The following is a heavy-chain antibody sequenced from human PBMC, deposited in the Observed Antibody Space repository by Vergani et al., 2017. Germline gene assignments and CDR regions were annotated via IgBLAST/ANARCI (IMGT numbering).Heavy chain of an antibody. Sequence: QVQLPQWGAGLLKPSETLSLTCAVYGGSFSGYYWSWIRQPPGKGLEWIGEINHSGSTNYNPSLKSRVTTSVDTSKNQFSLKLSSVTAADTAVYYCARGRYYGSGSYNDYWGQGTLVTVSS. CDR1: GGSFSGYY. J-gene: IGHJ4*02. CDR3: ARGRYYGSGSYNDY. CDR2: INHSGST. V-gene: IGHV4-34*01. D-gene: IGHD3-10*01.